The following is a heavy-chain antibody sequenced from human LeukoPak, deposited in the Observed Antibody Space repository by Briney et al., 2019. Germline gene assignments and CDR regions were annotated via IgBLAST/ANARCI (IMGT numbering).Heavy chain of an antibody. CDR2: LGVAGDR. J-gene: IGHJ3*02. Sequence: HPGGSLRLSCAASGFSFSNNDMHWVRQFSGKGLEWVSGLGVAGDRYYPVSVKGRFTISRDDAKNSLFLQMHSLRAEDTAVYYCARDPLEWEHAFDIWGQGTMVTVSS. D-gene: IGHD1-26*01. CDR3: ARDPLEWEHAFDI. V-gene: IGHV3-13*01. CDR1: GFSFSNND.